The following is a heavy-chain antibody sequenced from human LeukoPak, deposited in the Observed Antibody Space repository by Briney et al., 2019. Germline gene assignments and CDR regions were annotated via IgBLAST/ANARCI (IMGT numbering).Heavy chain of an antibody. CDR3: ARVSVAGTI. CDR2: IYYSGST. D-gene: IGHD6-19*01. V-gene: IGHV4-59*01. Sequence: SETLSLTCTASGGSISSYYWSWIRQPPGKGLEWIGYIYYSGSTNYNPSLKSRVTISVDTSKNQFSLKLSSVTAAGTAVYYCARVSVAGTIWGQGTLVTVSS. J-gene: IGHJ4*02. CDR1: GGSISSYY.